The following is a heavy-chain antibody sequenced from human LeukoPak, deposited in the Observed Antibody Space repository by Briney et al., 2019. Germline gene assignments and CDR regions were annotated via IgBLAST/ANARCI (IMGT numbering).Heavy chain of an antibody. J-gene: IGHJ4*02. V-gene: IGHV1-69*13. Sequence: GASVKVSCKASGGTFSSYAISWVRQAPGQGLEWMGGIIPIFGTANYAQKFQGRVTITADESTSTAYMELSSLRSEDTAVYYCARCPDVSSGFLYYYFDYWGQGTLVTVSS. CDR1: GGTFSSYA. CDR2: IIPIFGTA. D-gene: IGHD3-22*01. CDR3: ARCPDVSSGFLYYYFDY.